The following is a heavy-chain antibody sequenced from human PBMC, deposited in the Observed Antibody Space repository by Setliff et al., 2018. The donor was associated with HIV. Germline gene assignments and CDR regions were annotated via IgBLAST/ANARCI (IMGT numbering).Heavy chain of an antibody. CDR1: GYSISSGYY. CDR2: IYHSGST. Sequence: SETLSLTCAVSGYSISSGYYWGWIRQPPGKGLEWIGSIYHSGSTNYNPSFNSRVTMSVDTSKNQFSLKLSSVTAADTAVYYCARGLGYSSGWYTNWFDPWGQGTLVTVSS. CDR3: ARGLGYSSGWYTNWFDP. J-gene: IGHJ5*02. D-gene: IGHD6-19*01. V-gene: IGHV4-38-2*01.